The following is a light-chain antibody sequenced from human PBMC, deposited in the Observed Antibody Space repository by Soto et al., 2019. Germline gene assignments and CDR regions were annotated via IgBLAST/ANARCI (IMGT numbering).Light chain of an antibody. CDR2: GAS. Sequence: EIVLTQSPGNLSLSPGERATLSCRASQSVSSDYLVWYQQKPGQAPRLLIYGASTRAAGIPDRFSGSGSGTDFTLTISRLEPEDFAVYYCQQYGSSSYTFGQGTKLEIK. CDR1: QSVSSDY. CDR3: QQYGSSSYT. J-gene: IGKJ2*01. V-gene: IGKV3-20*01.